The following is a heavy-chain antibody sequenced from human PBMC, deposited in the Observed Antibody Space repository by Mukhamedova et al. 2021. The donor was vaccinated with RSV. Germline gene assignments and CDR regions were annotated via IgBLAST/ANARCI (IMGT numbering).Heavy chain of an antibody. J-gene: IGHJ5*01. Sequence: VRQVPGKGLVGVSRINTDGSSTAYADSVKGRFTISRDNAKNTLYLQMNSLRAEDTAVYSCARRDWLDSWGQGTLVIVSS. CDR2: INTDGSST. V-gene: IGHV3-74*01. CDR3: ARRDWLDS.